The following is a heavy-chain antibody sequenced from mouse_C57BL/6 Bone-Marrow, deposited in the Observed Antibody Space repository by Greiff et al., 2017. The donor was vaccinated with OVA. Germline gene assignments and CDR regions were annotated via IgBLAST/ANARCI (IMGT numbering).Heavy chain of an antibody. Sequence: VKLQQPGAELVKPGASVKVSCKASGYTFTSYWMHWVKQSPGQGLEWIGRIHPSDSDTNYNQKFKGKATLTVAKSSSTDYMQLSSLTSEDSAVYYCAIWDYGSCLYAMDYWGQGTSVTVSS. CDR2: IHPSDSDT. CDR1: GYTFTSYW. J-gene: IGHJ4*01. V-gene: IGHV1-74*01. D-gene: IGHD1-1*01. CDR3: AIWDYGSCLYAMDY.